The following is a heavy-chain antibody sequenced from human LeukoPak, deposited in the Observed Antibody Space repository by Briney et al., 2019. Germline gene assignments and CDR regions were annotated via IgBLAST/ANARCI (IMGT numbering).Heavy chain of an antibody. D-gene: IGHD1-26*01. Sequence: ASVKVSCKASGYTFTGYYMHWVRQAPGQGLEWMGRINPNSGGTNYAQKLQGRVTMTRDTSISTAYMELSRLRSDDTAVYYCGRGPGRIVGATTFNYWGQGTLVTVSS. CDR1: GYTFTGYY. V-gene: IGHV1-2*06. J-gene: IGHJ4*02. CDR2: INPNSGGT. CDR3: GRGPGRIVGATTFNY.